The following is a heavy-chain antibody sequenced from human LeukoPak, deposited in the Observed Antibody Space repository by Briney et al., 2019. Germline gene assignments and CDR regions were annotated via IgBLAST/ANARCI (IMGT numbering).Heavy chain of an antibody. Sequence: SETLSLTCTVSGGSISSNSYYWGWIRQPPGKGLEWIGSIYYSGSTYYNPSLKSRVTISVDTSKNQFSLKLSSVTAADTAVYYCARDYGRVPAAHFGYWGQGTLVTVSS. V-gene: IGHV4-39*07. D-gene: IGHD2-2*01. CDR3: ARDYGRVPAAHFGY. CDR2: IYYSGST. J-gene: IGHJ4*02. CDR1: GGSISSNSYY.